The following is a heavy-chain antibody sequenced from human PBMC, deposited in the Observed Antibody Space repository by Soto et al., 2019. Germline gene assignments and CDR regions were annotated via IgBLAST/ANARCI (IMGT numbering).Heavy chain of an antibody. CDR3: AAGFYGSGSYLVY. CDR2: IVVGSGNT. Sequence: EASVKVSCKASGFTFTSSAVQWVRQARGQRLEWIGWIVVGSGNTNYAQKFQERVTITRDMSTSTAYMELSSLRSEDTAVYYCAAGFYGSGSYLVYWGQGTLVTVSS. D-gene: IGHD3-10*01. CDR1: GFTFTSSA. V-gene: IGHV1-58*01. J-gene: IGHJ4*02.